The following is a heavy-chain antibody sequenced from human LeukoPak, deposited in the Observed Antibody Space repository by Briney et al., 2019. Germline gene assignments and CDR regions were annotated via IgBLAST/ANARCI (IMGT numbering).Heavy chain of an antibody. CDR2: IRSSGSTI. V-gene: IGHV3-48*03. Sequence: GGSLRLSCAASGFTFSSYDMNWGRQAPGKGLEWVSYIRSSGSTIYYADSVKGRFTISRDNAKNSLFLQMNSLRAEDTAVYYCARGGYFYDTNDGYWGQGTLVTVSS. CDR1: GFTFSSYD. J-gene: IGHJ4*02. D-gene: IGHD3-22*01. CDR3: ARGGYFYDTNDGY.